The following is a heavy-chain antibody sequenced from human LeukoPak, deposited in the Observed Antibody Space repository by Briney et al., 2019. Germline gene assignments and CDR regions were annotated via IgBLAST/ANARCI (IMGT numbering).Heavy chain of an antibody. CDR3: ARLICRSTTCSRAYFHMDV. V-gene: IGHV5-51*01. D-gene: IGHD2-2*01. Sequence: GESLKISCEASGYSFTSSWIAWVRQMPGKGLEWMGIIYPGDSETRYNPSFQGQVTLSADKSISTAHLQWSSLKASDTAMYYCARLICRSTTCSRAYFHMDVWAKGTTVTVSS. CDR1: GYSFTSSW. J-gene: IGHJ6*03. CDR2: IYPGDSET.